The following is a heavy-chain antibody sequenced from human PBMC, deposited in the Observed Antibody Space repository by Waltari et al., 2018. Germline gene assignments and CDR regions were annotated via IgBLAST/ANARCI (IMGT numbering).Heavy chain of an antibody. D-gene: IGHD3-9*01. V-gene: IGHV4-38-2*01. J-gene: IGHJ5*02. CDR3: ATVSPYDILTGYYMGDLRFDP. CDR2: IYHSVST. CDR1: GYSISSGYY. Sequence: QVQLQESGPGLVKPSETLSLTCAVSGYSISSGYYWGWIRQPPGQGLEWSGSIYHSVSTYYNPSLKSRVTISVDTAKNQFSLKLSSVTAADTAVYYCATVSPYDILTGYYMGDLRFDPWGQGTLVTVSS.